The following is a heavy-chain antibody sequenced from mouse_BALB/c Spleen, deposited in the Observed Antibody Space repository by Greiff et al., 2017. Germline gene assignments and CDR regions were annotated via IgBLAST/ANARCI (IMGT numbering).Heavy chain of an antibody. CDR1: GYTFTSYW. CDR2: IDPSDSYT. CDR3: ARSDYYGNNWYFDV. J-gene: IGHJ1*01. D-gene: IGHD1-1*01. Sequence: QVQLQQSGAELVKPGASVKLSCKASGYTFTSYWMHWVKQRPGQGLEWIGEIDPSDSYTNYNQKFKGKATLTVDKSSSTAYMQLSSLTSEDSAVYYCARSDYYGNNWYFDVWGAGTTVTDSS. V-gene: IGHV1-69*02.